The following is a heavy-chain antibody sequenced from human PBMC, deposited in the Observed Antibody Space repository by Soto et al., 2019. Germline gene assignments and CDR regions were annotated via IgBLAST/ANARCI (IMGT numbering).Heavy chain of an antibody. J-gene: IGHJ6*02. CDR2: IYYTGAT. D-gene: IGHD3-10*01. Sequence: QVQLQESGPGLVKPSQTVSLTCAVSGASMSSGGHSWSWIRQSPGRGLEWIGYIYYTGATYYNPSLKSRVTLSIDRSTNQFSLNFNSVTASDTSGYYGARAPPGPSPRWDVWGQGTTVTVSS. CDR1: GASMSSGGHS. CDR3: ARAPPGPSPRWDV. V-gene: IGHV4-30-2*06.